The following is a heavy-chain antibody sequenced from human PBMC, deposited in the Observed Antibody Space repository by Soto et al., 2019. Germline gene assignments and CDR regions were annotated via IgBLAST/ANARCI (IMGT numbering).Heavy chain of an antibody. Sequence: PSETLSLTCTVSGGSISSYYWSWIRQPPGKGLEWIGYIYYSGSTNYNPSLKSRVTISVDTSKNQFSLKLSSVTAADTAVYYCASDRGSYSSSWSEYNWFDPWGQGTLVTVSS. CDR2: IYYSGST. D-gene: IGHD6-13*01. CDR1: GGSISSYY. J-gene: IGHJ5*02. CDR3: ASDRGSYSSSWSEYNWFDP. V-gene: IGHV4-59*01.